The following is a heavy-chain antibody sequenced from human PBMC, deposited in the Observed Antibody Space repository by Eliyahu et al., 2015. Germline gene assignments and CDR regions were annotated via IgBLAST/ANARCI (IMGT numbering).Heavy chain of an antibody. CDR3: AKSSATVMTGDWFDP. CDR2: WWRWWSS. D-gene: IGHD1-26*01. V-gene: IGHV3-23*01. Sequence: EVQLLESGGNLVQPGGSLRLSCAASGFSFITYAMTWVRQAPGKGLEWVSGFWWRWWSSDYADSVKGRFTISRDNSKNMLYLQMNSLRAEDTAVYYCAKSSATVMTGDWFDPWGQGTLVTVSS. J-gene: IGHJ5*02. CDR1: GFSFITYA.